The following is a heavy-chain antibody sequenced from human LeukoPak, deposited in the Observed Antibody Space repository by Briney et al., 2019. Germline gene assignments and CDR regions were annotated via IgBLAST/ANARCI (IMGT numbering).Heavy chain of an antibody. CDR1: GYTFTSYY. D-gene: IGHD6-13*01. CDR3: ARVASIAAAVMYYFDY. V-gene: IGHV1-46*01. Sequence: GASVKVSCKASGYTFTSYYMHWVRQAPGQGLEWMGIINPSGGSTSYAQKFQGRVTMTRDTSTSTVYMELSSLRSEDTAVYYCARVASIAAAVMYYFDYWGQGTLVTVSS. CDR2: INPSGGST. J-gene: IGHJ4*02.